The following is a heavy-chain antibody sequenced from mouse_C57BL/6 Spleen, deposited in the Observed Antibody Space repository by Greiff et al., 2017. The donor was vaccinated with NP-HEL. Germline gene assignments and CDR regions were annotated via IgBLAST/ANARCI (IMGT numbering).Heavy chain of an antibody. J-gene: IGHJ2*01. CDR2: ISSGGSYT. D-gene: IGHD2-4*01. CDR3: ARQRDDYGVGYYFDY. CDR1: GFTFSSYG. Sequence: EVQLQESGGDLVKPGGSLKLSCAASGFTFSSYGMSWVRQTPDKRLEWVATISSGGSYTYYPDSVKGRFTISRDNAKNTLYLQMSSLKSEDTAMYYCARQRDDYGVGYYFDYWGQGTTLTVSS. V-gene: IGHV5-6*01.